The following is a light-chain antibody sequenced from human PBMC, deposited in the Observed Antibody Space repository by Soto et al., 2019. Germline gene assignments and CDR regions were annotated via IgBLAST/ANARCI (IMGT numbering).Light chain of an antibody. CDR3: QQRYDWPWT. V-gene: IGKV3-11*01. J-gene: IGKJ1*01. Sequence: EIVLTQSPATLSLSPGERATLSCRASQSVSSYLAWYQQKPGRAPRLLIYDTSDRATGVPARFGGSGSGTDFTLTISGLEPEDFAVYYCQQRYDWPWTFGQGTKVEMK. CDR1: QSVSSY. CDR2: DTS.